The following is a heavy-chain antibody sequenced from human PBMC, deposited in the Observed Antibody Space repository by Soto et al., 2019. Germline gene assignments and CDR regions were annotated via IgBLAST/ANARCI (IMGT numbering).Heavy chain of an antibody. D-gene: IGHD6-19*01. CDR1: GXXXXXSY. Sequence: EVQLVESGGGLVXPGGSLRLSCAASGXXXXXSYISXVRQAPGKRLEWVSTIYSSGSTYYADSVRGGFTIARDASKNTLYLQTNSLSVDDMAAYDCTREASGSGWWSQGSFDSWGQGTLVTVSS. CDR2: IYSSGST. J-gene: IGHJ5*01. CDR3: TREASGSGWWSQGSFDS. V-gene: IGHV3-66*01.